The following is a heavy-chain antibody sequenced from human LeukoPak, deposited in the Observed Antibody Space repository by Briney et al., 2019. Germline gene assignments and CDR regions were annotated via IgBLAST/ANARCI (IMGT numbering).Heavy chain of an antibody. V-gene: IGHV4-38-2*02. CDR3: ARGGKWLYYFDY. CDR1: GYSISSGYY. Sequence: SETLSLTCTVSGYSISSGYYWGWIRQPPGKGLEWIGSIYHSGSTYYNPSLKSRVTISVDTSKNQFSLKLTSVTAADTAVYYCARGGKWLYYFDYWGQGTLVTVSS. CDR2: IYHSGST. J-gene: IGHJ4*02. D-gene: IGHD6-19*01.